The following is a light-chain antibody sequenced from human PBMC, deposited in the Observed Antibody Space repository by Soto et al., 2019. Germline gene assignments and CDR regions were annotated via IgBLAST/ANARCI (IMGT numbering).Light chain of an antibody. V-gene: IGLV2-14*01. CDR2: EVS. CDR3: SSYTSSSTLYV. J-gene: IGLJ6*01. CDR1: SSDVGGYNY. Sequence: QSALTQPASVSGSPGQSVTISCTGTSSDVGGYNYVSWYQQHPGKAPKLMIYEVSNRPSGVSNRFSGSKSGNTASLTISGLQADDEADYYCSSYTSSSTLYVFGTGTQLTVL.